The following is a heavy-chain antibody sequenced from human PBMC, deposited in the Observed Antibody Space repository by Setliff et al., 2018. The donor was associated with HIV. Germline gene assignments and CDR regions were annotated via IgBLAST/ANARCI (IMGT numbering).Heavy chain of an antibody. CDR2: IHYNGRT. D-gene: IGHD1-1*01. CDR1: GDSITNDDYY. Sequence: SETLSLTCTVSGDSITNDDYYWGWIRQPPGKGLEWIAIIHYNGRTYYDPSLKSRVTIFVDTSKTQFYLKLRSVTASDTAVYYCARLKTGPAPVDYWGQGTLVTVSS. CDR3: ARLKTGPAPVDY. J-gene: IGHJ4*02. V-gene: IGHV4-39*01.